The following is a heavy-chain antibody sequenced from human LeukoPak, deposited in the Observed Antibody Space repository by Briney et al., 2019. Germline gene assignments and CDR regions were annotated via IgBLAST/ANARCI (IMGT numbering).Heavy chain of an antibody. V-gene: IGHV3-23*01. CDR3: ATYRQVMLPFES. J-gene: IGHJ4*02. Sequence: GGSLRLSCAASGFTFSSYGMSWVRQAPGKGLEWVSAISGSGGSTYYADSVKGRFTISRDNSKNTLYLQMNSLRAEDTAVYYCATYRQVMLPFESWGQGTLVTVSS. CDR1: GFTFSSYG. D-gene: IGHD5-18*01. CDR2: ISGSGGST.